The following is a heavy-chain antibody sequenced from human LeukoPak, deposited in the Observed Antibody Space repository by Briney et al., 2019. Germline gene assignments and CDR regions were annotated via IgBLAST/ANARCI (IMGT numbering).Heavy chain of an antibody. J-gene: IGHJ2*01. CDR3: ARGVGSGGYYGSSHWHLDL. CDR2: ISYSGST. CDR1: GGSISSYF. Sequence: PSETLSHTCTVSGGSISSYFWNWVRQPPGKGLEWIGYISYSGSTTYNSSFNSRVTISLDTSKKQLSLTLSFVTAADTAVYFCARGVGSGGYYGSSHWHLDLWGRGHLVTVSS. V-gene: IGHV4-59*01. D-gene: IGHD3-22*01.